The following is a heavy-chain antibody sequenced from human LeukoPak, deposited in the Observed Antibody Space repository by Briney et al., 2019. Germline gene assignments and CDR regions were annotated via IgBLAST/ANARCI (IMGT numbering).Heavy chain of an antibody. D-gene: IGHD3-22*01. J-gene: IGHJ3*02. Sequence: GGSLRLSCAASGFTFSSYAMHWVRQAPGKGLEWVAVISYDGSNKYYADSVKGRFTISRDNSKNTLYLQMNSLRAEDTAVYYCARDPYYYVSSGDSDIWGQGTMVTVSS. CDR2: ISYDGSNK. V-gene: IGHV3-30-3*01. CDR3: ARDPYYYVSSGDSDI. CDR1: GFTFSSYA.